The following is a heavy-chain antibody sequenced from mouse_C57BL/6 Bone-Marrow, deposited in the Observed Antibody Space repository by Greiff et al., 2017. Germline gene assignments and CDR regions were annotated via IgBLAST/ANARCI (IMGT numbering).Heavy chain of an antibody. CDR1: GYSITSGYY. V-gene: IGHV3-6*01. CDR2: ISYDGSN. J-gene: IGHJ1*03. D-gene: IGHD1-1*01. Sequence: EVKLQQSGPGLVKPSQSLSLTCSVTGYSITSGYYWNWIRQFPGNKLEWMGYISYDGSNNYNPSLKNRISITRDTSTNQFFLKLNSVTTEDTATYYCAKITTDWYFDVWGTGTTVTVSS. CDR3: AKITTDWYFDV.